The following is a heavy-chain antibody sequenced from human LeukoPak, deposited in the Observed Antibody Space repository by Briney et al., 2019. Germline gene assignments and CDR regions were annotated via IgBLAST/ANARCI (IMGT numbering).Heavy chain of an antibody. V-gene: IGHV3-53*01. J-gene: IGHJ2*01. CDR1: GFSVSTNY. Sequence: PGGSLTLSCAASGFSVSTNYMNWVRQAPGKGLEWVSILYSGSSTYYTDSVKGRFTISRDNSRNTLYLHMTNLRAEGTAVYYCARVGDHYHWYLDLWGRGSLLTVSS. CDR2: LYSGSST. D-gene: IGHD3-10*01. CDR3: ARVGDHYHWYLDL.